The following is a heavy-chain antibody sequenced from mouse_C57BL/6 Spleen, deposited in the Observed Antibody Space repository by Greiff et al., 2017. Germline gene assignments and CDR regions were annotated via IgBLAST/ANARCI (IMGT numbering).Heavy chain of an antibody. CDR2: IWRGGST. V-gene: IGHV2-5*01. Sequence: VMLVESGPGLVQPSQSLSITCTVSGFSLTSYGVHWVRQSPGKGLEWLGVIWRGGSTDYNAAFMSRLSITKDNSKSQVFFKMNSLQADDTAIYYCAKKNWDRYAMDYWGQGTSVTVSS. D-gene: IGHD4-1*01. CDR3: AKKNWDRYAMDY. J-gene: IGHJ4*01. CDR1: GFSLTSYG.